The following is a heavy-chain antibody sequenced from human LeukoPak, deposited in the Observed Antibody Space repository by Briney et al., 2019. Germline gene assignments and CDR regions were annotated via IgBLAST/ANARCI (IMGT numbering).Heavy chain of an antibody. CDR3: ASSRYCSGGSCPRGMGFQN. J-gene: IGHJ1*01. D-gene: IGHD2-15*01. CDR2: IYYSGST. Sequence: SETLSLTCTVSGGSISSGGYYWSWIRQHPGKGLEWIGYIYYSGSTYYNPSLKSRVTISVDTSKNQFSLKLSSVTAADTAVYYCASSRYCSGGSCPRGMGFQNWGQGTLVTVSS. CDR1: GGSISSGGYY. V-gene: IGHV4-31*03.